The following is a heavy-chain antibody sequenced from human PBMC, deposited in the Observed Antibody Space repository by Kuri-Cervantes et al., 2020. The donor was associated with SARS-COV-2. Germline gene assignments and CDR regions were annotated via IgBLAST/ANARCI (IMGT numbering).Heavy chain of an antibody. CDR3: AKDRRWVGAEKYYFDY. D-gene: IGHD1-26*01. Sequence: GESLKISCAASGFTFSSYAMSWVRQAPGKGLEWVSAISGSGGSTYYADSVKGRFTISRDNSKHTLYLQMNSLRAEDTAVYYCAKDRRWVGAEKYYFDYWGQGTLVTVSS. CDR1: GFTFSSYA. V-gene: IGHV3-23*01. CDR2: ISGSGGST. J-gene: IGHJ4*02.